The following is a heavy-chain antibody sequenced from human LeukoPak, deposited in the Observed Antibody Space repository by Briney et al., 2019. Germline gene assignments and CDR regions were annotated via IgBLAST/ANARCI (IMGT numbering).Heavy chain of an antibody. V-gene: IGHV4-34*01. CDR3: ARDMTGYSNWLDP. CDR2: INHSGST. J-gene: IGHJ5*02. CDR1: GGSFSGYY. Sequence: SETLSLTCAVYGGSFSGYYWSWIRQPPGKGLEWIGEINHSGSTNYNPSLKSRVTISVDTSKNQFSLKLSSVTAADTAVYYCARDMTGYSNWLDPWGQGTLVTDSS. D-gene: IGHD3-9*01.